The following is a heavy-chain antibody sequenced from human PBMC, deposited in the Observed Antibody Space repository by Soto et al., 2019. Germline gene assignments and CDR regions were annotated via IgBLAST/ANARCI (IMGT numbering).Heavy chain of an antibody. CDR1: GGSISSFY. CDR3: ARALSSAAGLYFDY. Sequence: QVQLQESGPGLVKPSETLSLTCTVSGGSISSFYWSWIRQPAGKGMEWIGRIHSTENTNYNPSLKSRITMSIDTSNNHFALKLSSLTAADTAVYYCARALSSAAGLYFDYWGQGTRVTVSS. J-gene: IGHJ4*02. CDR2: IHSTENT. D-gene: IGHD6-13*01. V-gene: IGHV4-4*07.